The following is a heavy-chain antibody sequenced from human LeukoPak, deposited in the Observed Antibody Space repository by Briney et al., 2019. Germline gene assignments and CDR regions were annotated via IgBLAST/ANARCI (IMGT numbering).Heavy chain of an antibody. Sequence: ASVKVSCKASGFTFTSSAVQWVRQARGQRLEWIGWIVVGSGNTNYAQKFQERVTITRDMSTSTAYMELSSLRSEDTAVYHCAADGQRGRFDYWGQGTLVTVSS. CDR1: GFTFTSSA. D-gene: IGHD3-16*01. CDR2: IVVGSGNT. J-gene: IGHJ4*02. V-gene: IGHV1-58*01. CDR3: AADGQRGRFDY.